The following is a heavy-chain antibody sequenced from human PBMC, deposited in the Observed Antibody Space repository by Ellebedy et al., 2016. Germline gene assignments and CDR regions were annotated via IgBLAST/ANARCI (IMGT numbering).Heavy chain of an antibody. V-gene: IGHV4-4*07. CDR3: AKWNGGWYAFEV. J-gene: IGHJ3*01. D-gene: IGHD6-19*01. CDR1: GGSVSSDY. Sequence: SETLSLTCNVSGGSVSSDYWSWIRQPAGKGLEWIGRIYTSGSTNYNPSLKSRVTMSVDTSKSQFSLRLTSVTAADTAVYYCAKWNGGWYAFEVWGQGTMVTVSS. CDR2: IYTSGST.